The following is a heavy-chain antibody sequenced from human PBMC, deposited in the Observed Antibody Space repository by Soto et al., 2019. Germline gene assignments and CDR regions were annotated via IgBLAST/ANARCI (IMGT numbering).Heavy chain of an antibody. CDR3: ASGEASSRNLAPYYLDF. Sequence: SETLSLTCTVSGGSMRNYFWTWIRQPPGKGLEWIGYIHYSGTTSFFPSYNPSLKSRVTISEDTSKNQFSLKLLSVTTADTAVYFCASGEASSRNLAPYYLDFWGQGTLVTVSS. J-gene: IGHJ4*02. V-gene: IGHV4-59*01. D-gene: IGHD6-13*01. CDR2: IHYSGTT. CDR1: GGSMRNYF.